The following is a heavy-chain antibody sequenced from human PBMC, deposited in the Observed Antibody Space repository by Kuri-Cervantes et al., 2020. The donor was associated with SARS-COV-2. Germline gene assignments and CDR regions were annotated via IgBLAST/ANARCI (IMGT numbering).Heavy chain of an antibody. Sequence: GESLKISCAAFGFTFSSYAMSWVRQAPGKGLEWVSGINWNGGSTGYADSVKGRFTISRDNAKNSLYLQMNSLRAEDTAVYYCARGDSSGWYYYFDYWGQGTLVTVSS. CDR1: GFTFSSYA. D-gene: IGHD6-19*01. CDR2: INWNGGST. V-gene: IGHV3-20*04. CDR3: ARGDSSGWYYYFDY. J-gene: IGHJ4*02.